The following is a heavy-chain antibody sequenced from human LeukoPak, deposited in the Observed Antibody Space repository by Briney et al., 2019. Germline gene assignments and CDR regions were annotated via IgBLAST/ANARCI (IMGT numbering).Heavy chain of an antibody. D-gene: IGHD4-17*01. Sequence: GGSLRLSCAASGFTFSSYWMSWVRQAPGKGLEWVANIKQDGSEKYYVDSVKGRFTISRDNAKNSLYLQMNSLRAEDTAVYYCAGDRGDLYGDYEDYWGQGTLVTVSS. J-gene: IGHJ4*02. CDR3: AGDRGDLYGDYEDY. CDR2: IKQDGSEK. CDR1: GFTFSSYW. V-gene: IGHV3-7*01.